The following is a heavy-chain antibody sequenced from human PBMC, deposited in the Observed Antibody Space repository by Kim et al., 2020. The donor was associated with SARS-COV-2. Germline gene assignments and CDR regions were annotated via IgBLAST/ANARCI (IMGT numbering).Heavy chain of an antibody. J-gene: IGHJ2*01. CDR2: IIPIFGTA. Sequence: SVKVSCKASGGTFSSYAISWVRQAPGQGLEWMGGIIPIFGTANYAQKFQGRVTITADESTSTAYMELSSLRSEDTAVYYCARERARGYEVNWYFDLWGRGTLVTVSS. V-gene: IGHV1-69*13. D-gene: IGHD5-18*01. CDR3: ARERARGYEVNWYFDL. CDR1: GGTFSSYA.